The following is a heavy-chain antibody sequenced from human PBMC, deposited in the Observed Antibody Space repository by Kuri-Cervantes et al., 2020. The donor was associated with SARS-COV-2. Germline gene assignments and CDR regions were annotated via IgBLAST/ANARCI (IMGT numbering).Heavy chain of an antibody. CDR2: ISSSSTI. CDR3: ARELGLTTVNWFDP. J-gene: IGHJ5*02. Sequence: GGSLRLSCAASGFTFSSYSMNWVRQAPGKGLEWVSYISSSSTIYYADSVKGRFTISRDNAKNSLYLQMNSLRDEDTAVYYCARELGLTTVNWFDPWGQGTLVTVSS. D-gene: IGHD4-17*01. CDR1: GFTFSSYS. V-gene: IGHV3-48*02.